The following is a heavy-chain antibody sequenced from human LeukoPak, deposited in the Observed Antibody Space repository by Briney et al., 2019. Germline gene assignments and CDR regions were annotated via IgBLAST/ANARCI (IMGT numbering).Heavy chain of an antibody. J-gene: IGHJ4*02. D-gene: IGHD6-13*01. CDR3: ATAPRYSSSRPPFDY. CDR2: IIPIFGTA. CDR1: GGTFSSYA. V-gene: IGHV1-69*13. Sequence: SVKVSCKASGGTFSSYAISWVRQAPGQGLEWMGGIIPIFGTANYAQKFQGRVTITADESTSTAYMELSSLRSEDTAVYYCATAPRYSSSRPPFDYWGQGTLVTVSS.